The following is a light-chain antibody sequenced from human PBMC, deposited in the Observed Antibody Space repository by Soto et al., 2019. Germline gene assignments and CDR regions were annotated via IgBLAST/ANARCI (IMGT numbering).Light chain of an antibody. V-gene: IGLV1-36*01. J-gene: IGLJ1*01. CDR3: AAWDDSLNGHV. Sequence: QSVLTQPPSVSEAPWQRVTIYCSGSSSNIENNAVNWYQQLPGKAPKLLIYYDDLRPSGVSARFSGSKSGTSASLTIRELQSDDEAEYYCAAWDDSLNGHVFGTGTKVNVL. CDR2: YDD. CDR1: SSNIENNA.